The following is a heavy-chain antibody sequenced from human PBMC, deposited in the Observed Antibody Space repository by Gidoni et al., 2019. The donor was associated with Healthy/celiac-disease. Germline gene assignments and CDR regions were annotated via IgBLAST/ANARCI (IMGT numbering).Heavy chain of an antibody. CDR2: IWYDGSNK. V-gene: IGHV3-33*01. CDR3: ARDEGSPYYYYGMDV. Sequence: VRQAPGKGLEWVAVIWYDGSNKYYADSVKGRFTISRDNSKNTLYLQMNSLRAEDTAVYYCARDEGSPYYYYGMDVWGQGTTVTVSS. J-gene: IGHJ6*02.